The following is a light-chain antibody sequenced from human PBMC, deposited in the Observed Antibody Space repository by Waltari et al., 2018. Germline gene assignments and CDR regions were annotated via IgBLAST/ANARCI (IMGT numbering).Light chain of an antibody. V-gene: IGLV2-8*01. CDR3: SSYAGTDNFVV. CDR1: SSDVGAYDY. CDR2: EVN. Sequence: QSALTQPPSASGSPGQSVTISCTGTSSDVGAYDYVSWYQHHPDKAPKLIIFEVNKWPSGAPVRFSASKSGNTASLTVSGLQAEDEADYYCSSYAGTDNFVVFGGGTKLTVL. J-gene: IGLJ2*01.